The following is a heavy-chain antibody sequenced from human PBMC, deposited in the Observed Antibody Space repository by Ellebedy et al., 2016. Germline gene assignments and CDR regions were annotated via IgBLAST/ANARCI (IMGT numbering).Heavy chain of an antibody. CDR3: ARAPEWFGEGEY. CDR1: GGSVSSGSYY. V-gene: IGHV4-39*07. D-gene: IGHD3-10*01. J-gene: IGHJ4*02. CDR2: IYYSGST. Sequence: SETLSLTXTVSGGSVSSGSYYWGWIRQPPGKGLEWIGSIYYSGSTYYNPSLKSRVTISVDTSKNQFSLKLSSVTAADTAVYYCARAPEWFGEGEYWGQGTLVTVSS.